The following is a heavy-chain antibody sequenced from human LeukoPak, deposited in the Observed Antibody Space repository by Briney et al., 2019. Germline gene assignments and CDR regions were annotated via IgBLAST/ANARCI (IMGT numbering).Heavy chain of an antibody. J-gene: IGHJ5*02. CDR3: AKDRRYCSSTSCELSNWFDP. D-gene: IGHD2-2*01. CDR1: GFTFSSYG. Sequence: PGGSLRLSCAASGFTFSSYGMHSVRQAPGKGLEWVAFIRYDGSNKYYADSVKGRFTISRDNSKNTLYLQMNSLRAEDTAVYYCAKDRRYCSSTSCELSNWFDPWGQGTLVTVSS. V-gene: IGHV3-30*02. CDR2: IRYDGSNK.